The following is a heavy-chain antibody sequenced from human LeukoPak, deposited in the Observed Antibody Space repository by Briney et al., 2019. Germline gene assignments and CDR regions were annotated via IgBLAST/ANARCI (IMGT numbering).Heavy chain of an antibody. CDR2: IYYSGST. CDR3: ARDATIKYYGSGSYYPD. Sequence: SETLSLTCTVSGGSISSYYWSWIQQPPGKGLEWLGYIYYSGSTNYNPSLKSRVTISVDTSKNQFSLKLSSVTAADTAVYYCARDATIKYYGSGSYYPDWGLGTLVTVSS. D-gene: IGHD3-10*01. V-gene: IGHV4-59*01. J-gene: IGHJ4*02. CDR1: GGSISSYY.